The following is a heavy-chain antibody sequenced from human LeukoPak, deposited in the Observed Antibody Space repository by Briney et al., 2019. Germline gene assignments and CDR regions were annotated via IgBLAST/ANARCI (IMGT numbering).Heavy chain of an antibody. CDR3: AQEWGSGWYPYYYYYYGMDV. J-gene: IGHJ6*02. Sequence: SQTLSLTCAISGDSVSSNSAAWNWIRQSPSRGLEWLGRTYYRSKWYNDYAVSVKSRITINPDTSKNQFSLQLNSVTPEDTAVYYCAQEWGSGWYPYYYYYYGMDVWGQGTTVTVSS. CDR2: TYYRSKWYN. D-gene: IGHD6-19*01. V-gene: IGHV6-1*01. CDR1: GDSVSSNSAA.